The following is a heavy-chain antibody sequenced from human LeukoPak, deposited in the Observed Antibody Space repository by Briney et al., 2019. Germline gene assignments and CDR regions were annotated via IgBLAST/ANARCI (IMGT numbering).Heavy chain of an antibody. Sequence: GGSLRLSCAASGFTFSSYWMNWVRQAPGKGLEWVANIKQDGSEKYYVDSVKGRFTISRDDAESSLYLQMNSLRAEDTAVYYCARDIIAAAGRYGEYHYYYYMDVWGKGTTVTISS. CDR1: GFTFSSYW. J-gene: IGHJ6*03. CDR2: IKQDGSEK. D-gene: IGHD6-13*01. CDR3: ARDIIAAAGRYGEYHYYYYMDV. V-gene: IGHV3-7*01.